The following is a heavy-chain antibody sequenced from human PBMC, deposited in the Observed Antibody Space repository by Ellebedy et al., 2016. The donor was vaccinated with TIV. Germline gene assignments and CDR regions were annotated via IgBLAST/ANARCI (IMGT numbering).Heavy chain of an antibody. CDR1: GFTFSTNW. Sequence: GESLKISCGASGFTFSTNWMTWVRQAPGKGLEWVANIKDDGSETYYVDSVKGRFTISRDNAKNSLFLQMDNLRAEDTAVYYCARGFATDYWGQGTLVTVSS. V-gene: IGHV3-7*01. D-gene: IGHD2-15*01. CDR3: ARGFATDY. J-gene: IGHJ4*02. CDR2: IKDDGSET.